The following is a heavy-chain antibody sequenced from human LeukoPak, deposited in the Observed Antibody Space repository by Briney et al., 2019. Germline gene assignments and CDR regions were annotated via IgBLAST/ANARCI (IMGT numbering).Heavy chain of an antibody. CDR3: ASQSSGGSGGSLYYYYMDV. V-gene: IGHV1-2*06. D-gene: IGHD2-15*01. J-gene: IGHJ6*03. CDR1: GYTFTGYY. CDR2: INPNSGGT. Sequence: ASVKVSCKASGYTFTGYYIHWVRLAPGQGLEWMGRINPNSGGTDFAQKFQGRVTLTRDTSITTAYMDLSKLTSDDTAVYYCASQSSGGSGGSLYYYYMDVWGKGTTVTVSS.